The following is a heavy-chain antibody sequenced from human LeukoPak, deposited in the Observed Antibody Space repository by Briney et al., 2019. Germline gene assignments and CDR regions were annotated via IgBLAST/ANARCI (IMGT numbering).Heavy chain of an antibody. D-gene: IGHD2-2*01. Sequence: ASVKVSCKASGGTFSSYAISWVRQAPGQGLEWMGGIIPIFGTANYAQKFQGRVTITADESTSTAYMELSSLRSEDTAVYYCARDRQAPGPASSAFDIWGQGTMVTVSS. V-gene: IGHV1-69*13. J-gene: IGHJ3*02. CDR2: IIPIFGTA. CDR3: ARDRQAPGPASSAFDI. CDR1: GGTFSSYA.